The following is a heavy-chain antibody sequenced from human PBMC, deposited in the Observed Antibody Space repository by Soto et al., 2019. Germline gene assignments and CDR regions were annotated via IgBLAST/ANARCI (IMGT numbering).Heavy chain of an antibody. D-gene: IGHD3-16*01. CDR1: GFTFSRYW. J-gene: IGHJ4*02. Sequence: EVQLVESGGGLVKPGGSLRLSCAASGFTFSRYWMNWVRQAPGKGLEWVANIKQDGSEKYYVDSVKGRFTISRDNAKNSLYLQMNSLRAEDTAVYYCVGAGPGGWGQGTLVTVSS. CDR3: VGAGPGG. CDR2: IKQDGSEK. V-gene: IGHV3-7*03.